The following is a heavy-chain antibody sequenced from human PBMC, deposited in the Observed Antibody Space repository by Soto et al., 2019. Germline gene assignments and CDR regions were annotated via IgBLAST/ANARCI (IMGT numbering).Heavy chain of an antibody. J-gene: IGHJ5*02. D-gene: IGHD6-6*01. Sequence: SETLSLTCTVSGGSISSYYWSWIRQPPGKGLEWIGYIYHSGSTYYNPSLKSRVTISVNTSKNQFSLKLSSVTAAGTAVYYCARERPDGARLDPWGQGTLVTVSS. CDR2: IYHSGST. CDR3: ARERPDGARLDP. V-gene: IGHV4-30-4*01. CDR1: GGSISSYY.